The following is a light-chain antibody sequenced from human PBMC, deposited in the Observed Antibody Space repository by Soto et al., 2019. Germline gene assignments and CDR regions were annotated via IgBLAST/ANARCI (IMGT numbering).Light chain of an antibody. Sequence: PGDIATLSCRASRIIGHNYVAWDQQKRGQPPRLLIYATSTSATGFPDRFSGSGSVTNFTLTISRLEPEDFAVYYCQQFGISPWTFGQGTKVEIK. CDR1: RIIGHNY. J-gene: IGKJ1*01. CDR2: ATS. CDR3: QQFGISPWT. V-gene: IGKV3-20*01.